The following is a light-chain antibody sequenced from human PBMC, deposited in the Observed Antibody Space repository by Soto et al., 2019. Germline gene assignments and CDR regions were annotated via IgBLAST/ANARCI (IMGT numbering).Light chain of an antibody. CDR1: QSVSSN. J-gene: IGKJ5*01. Sequence: EIVMTQSPATLSVSPGERATLSCRASQSVSSNLAWYQQKPGQAPRLLIYGASTRATGIPARFSGSGSGTEFTLTISILQSEDFAVYYCQQRSNWPREITFGQGTRLEMK. CDR3: QQRSNWPREIT. CDR2: GAS. V-gene: IGKV3-15*01.